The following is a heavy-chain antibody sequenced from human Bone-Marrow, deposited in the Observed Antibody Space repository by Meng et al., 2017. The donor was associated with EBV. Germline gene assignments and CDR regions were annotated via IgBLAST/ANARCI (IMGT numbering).Heavy chain of an antibody. CDR2: INSDGSST. J-gene: IGHJ5*02. Sequence: EVKLGGSGGGVVPHWGSLTLSSSAFGFPFSRYWMHWVRQAPGKGLVWVSRINSDGSSTSYADSVKGRFTISRDNAKNTLYLQMNSLRAEDTAVYYCASPMVQGVTWGQGTLVTVSS. CDR3: ASPMVQGVT. V-gene: IGHV3-74*01. D-gene: IGHD3-10*01. CDR1: GFPFSRYW.